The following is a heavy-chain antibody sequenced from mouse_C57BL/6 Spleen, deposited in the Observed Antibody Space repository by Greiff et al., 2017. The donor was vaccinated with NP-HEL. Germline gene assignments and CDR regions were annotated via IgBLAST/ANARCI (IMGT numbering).Heavy chain of an antibody. CDR1: GYTFTSYW. J-gene: IGHJ2*01. D-gene: IGHD1-1*01. V-gene: IGHV1-69*01. CDR3: ARFYCSRGGHFYY. Sequence: QVQLQQPGAELVMPGASVKLSCKASGYTFTSYWMHWVKQRPGQGLEWIGEIDPSDSYTNYNQKFKGKSTLTVDKSSSTAYMQLSSRTSEDSAVYYCARFYCSRGGHFYYWGQGTTLTVSS. CDR2: IDPSDSYT.